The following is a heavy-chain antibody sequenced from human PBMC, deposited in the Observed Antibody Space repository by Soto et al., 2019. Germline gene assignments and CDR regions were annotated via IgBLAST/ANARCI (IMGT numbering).Heavy chain of an antibody. Sequence: GGSLRLSCAASGFTFSSYAMSWVRQAPGKGLEWVSAISGSGGSTYYAASVKGRFTISRDNSKNTLYLQMNSLTAEDTAVYYCAKRGDFWSGYYPTFYYFDYWGQGTLVTVSS. CDR3: AKRGDFWSGYYPTFYYFDY. J-gene: IGHJ4*02. D-gene: IGHD3-3*01. V-gene: IGHV3-23*01. CDR1: GFTFSSYA. CDR2: ISGSGGST.